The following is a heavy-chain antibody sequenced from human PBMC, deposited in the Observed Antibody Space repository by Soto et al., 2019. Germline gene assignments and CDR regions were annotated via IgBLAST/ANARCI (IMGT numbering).Heavy chain of an antibody. Sequence: QVQLQQWGAGLLKPSETLSLTCAVYGGSFSGYYWSWIRQPPGKGLEWIGEINHSGSTNYNPSLKSRVPISVDTSKNQFSLKLSSVTAADTAVYYCARGYCSSTSCYPYYYYYGMDVWGQGTTVTVSS. CDR3: ARGYCSSTSCYPYYYYYGMDV. CDR2: INHSGST. J-gene: IGHJ6*02. V-gene: IGHV4-34*01. CDR1: GGSFSGYY. D-gene: IGHD2-2*01.